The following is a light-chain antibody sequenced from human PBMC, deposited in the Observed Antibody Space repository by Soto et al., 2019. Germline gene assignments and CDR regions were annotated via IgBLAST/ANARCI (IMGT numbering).Light chain of an antibody. CDR1: QSVRNSY. Sequence: EILLTQSPGTLSLSPGERATLSCRASQSVRNSYLAWYQQKPGQAPRLLIYGASGRATGIPDRFSGSGSGTDVTLTISRLEPEDFAVYSCQQYGSSPYTFGQGTKLEI. CDR3: QQYGSSPYT. V-gene: IGKV3-20*01. CDR2: GAS. J-gene: IGKJ2*01.